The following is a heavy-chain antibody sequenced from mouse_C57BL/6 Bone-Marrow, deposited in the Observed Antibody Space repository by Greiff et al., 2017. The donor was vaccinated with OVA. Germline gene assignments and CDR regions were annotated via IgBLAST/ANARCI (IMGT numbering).Heavy chain of an antibody. CDR1: GFTFSDYY. Sequence: DVQLVESEGGLVQPGSSMKLYCTASGFTFSDYYMAWVRQVPEKGLEWVANINYDGSSTYYLDSLKSRFIISRDNAKNILYLQMSSLKSEDTATYYCARIPLYSNYLDYWGQGTTLTVSS. V-gene: IGHV5-16*01. J-gene: IGHJ2*01. CDR2: INYDGSST. CDR3: ARIPLYSNYLDY. D-gene: IGHD2-5*01.